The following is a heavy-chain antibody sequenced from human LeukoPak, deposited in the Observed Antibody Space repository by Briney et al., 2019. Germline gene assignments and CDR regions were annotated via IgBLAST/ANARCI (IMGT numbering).Heavy chain of an antibody. Sequence: TGGSLRLSCAASGFTFSSYSMNWVRQAPGKGLEWLSSISSSSSYIYYAGSVKGRFTISRDNAKNSLYLQMNSLRAEGTAVYYCARASNCSGGSCYSVFDYWGQGTLVTVSS. J-gene: IGHJ4*02. CDR1: GFTFSSYS. D-gene: IGHD2-15*01. CDR3: ARASNCSGGSCYSVFDY. V-gene: IGHV3-21*01. CDR2: ISSSSSYI.